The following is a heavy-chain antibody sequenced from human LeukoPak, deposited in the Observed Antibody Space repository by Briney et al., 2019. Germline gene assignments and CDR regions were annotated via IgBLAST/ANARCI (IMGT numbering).Heavy chain of an antibody. J-gene: IGHJ2*01. CDR3: ARDDPQRITMIVVAPNWYFDL. D-gene: IGHD3-22*01. CDR1: GYSISSGYY. Sequence: SETLSLTCTVSGYSISSGYYWGWIRQPPGKGLEWIGSIYHSGSTYYNPSLKSRVTIPVDTSKNQFSLKLSSVTAADTAVYYCARDDPQRITMIVVAPNWYFDLWGRGTLVTVSS. CDR2: IYHSGST. V-gene: IGHV4-38-2*02.